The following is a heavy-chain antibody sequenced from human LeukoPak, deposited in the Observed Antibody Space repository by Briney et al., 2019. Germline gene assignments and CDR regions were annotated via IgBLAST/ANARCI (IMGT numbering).Heavy chain of an antibody. V-gene: IGHV3-30-3*01. Sequence: GGSLRLSRAVSGFSFSTYAMHWVRQAPGKGLEWVAVTSYDESNKFYADSVKSRFTISRDNFKNTLFLQMNSLRVEDTAIYYCARDPTYVASYYFDYWGQGSLVTVSS. CDR3: ARDPTYVASYYFDY. CDR1: GFSFSTYA. CDR2: TSYDESNK. J-gene: IGHJ4*02. D-gene: IGHD2-8*01.